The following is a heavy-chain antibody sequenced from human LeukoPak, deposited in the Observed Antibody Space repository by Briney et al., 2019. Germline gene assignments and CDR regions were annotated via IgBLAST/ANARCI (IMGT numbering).Heavy chain of an antibody. Sequence: ASVKVSCKASGYTFTGYYMHWVRQAPGQGLEWMGWINPNSGGTNYAQKFQGRVTMTRDTSISTAYMELSRLRSDDTAVYYCALLLSGYSYGSDYWGQGTLVTVSS. D-gene: IGHD5-18*01. J-gene: IGHJ4*02. V-gene: IGHV1-2*02. CDR1: GYTFTGYY. CDR3: ALLLSGYSYGSDY. CDR2: INPNSGGT.